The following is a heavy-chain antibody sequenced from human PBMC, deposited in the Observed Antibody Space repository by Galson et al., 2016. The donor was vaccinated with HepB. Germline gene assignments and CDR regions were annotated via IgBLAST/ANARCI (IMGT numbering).Heavy chain of an antibody. CDR1: GFTFSSYA. CDR3: ARPISGTSLSDFDY. D-gene: IGHD1-20*01. Sequence: SLRLSCAASGFTFSSYAMHWVRQAPGRGLEWVAVISYDGSVKYYADSVKGRFTISRDNSKTTLYLQMNSLRVEDTAVYYCARPISGTSLSDFDYWGQGILVTVSS. CDR2: ISYDGSVK. V-gene: IGHV3-30*04. J-gene: IGHJ4*02.